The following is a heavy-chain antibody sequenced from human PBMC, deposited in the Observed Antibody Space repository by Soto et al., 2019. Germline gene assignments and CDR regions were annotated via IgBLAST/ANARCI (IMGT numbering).Heavy chain of an antibody. CDR2: IDSGGST. J-gene: IGHJ6*02. D-gene: IGHD4-4*01. CDR1: EFTVSSNY. CDR3: ARAPTLTRPLDV. Sequence: GGSLRLSCAASEFTVSSNYMIWVRQAPGKGLECVSVIDSGGSTYYADSVKGRFTISTDNSKNTLYLEMNSLRAEDTAVYYCARAPTLTRPLDVWGRGTTVTVSS. V-gene: IGHV3-53*01.